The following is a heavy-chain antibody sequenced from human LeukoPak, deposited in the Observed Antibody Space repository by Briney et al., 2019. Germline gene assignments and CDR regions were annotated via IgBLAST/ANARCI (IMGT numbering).Heavy chain of an antibody. CDR3: ARAPDYGGNPDSFDI. CDR2: ISAYNGNT. D-gene: IGHD4-23*01. V-gene: IGHV1-18*01. Sequence: GASVKVSCKASGYTFTSYGISWVRQAPGQGLEGRGWISAYNGNTNYAQKLQGRVTMTTDTSTSTVYMELRSLRSDDTAVYYCARAPDYGGNPDSFDIWGQGTMVTVSS. J-gene: IGHJ3*02. CDR1: GYTFTSYG.